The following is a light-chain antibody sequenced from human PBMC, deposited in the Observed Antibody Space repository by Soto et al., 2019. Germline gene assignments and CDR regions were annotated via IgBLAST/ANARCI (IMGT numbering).Light chain of an antibody. Sequence: QAVVTQPASVSGSPGQSTTISCTGTSSDVGGYNYVSWYQQHPGKAPKLMIYDINNRPSGVSDRFFGSKSGNTASLTISGLQAEDEADYYCCSYTTSSTRVVFGGGTKLTVL. V-gene: IGLV2-14*03. CDR1: SSDVGGYNY. CDR3: CSYTTSSTRVV. CDR2: DIN. J-gene: IGLJ2*01.